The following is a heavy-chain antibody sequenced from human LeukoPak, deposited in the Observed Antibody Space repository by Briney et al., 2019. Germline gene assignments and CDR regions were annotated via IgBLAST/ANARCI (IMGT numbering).Heavy chain of an antibody. CDR1: GYTFTSYG. D-gene: IGHD3-10*01. CDR3: ARDRPLWFGELLPFDY. Sequence: GASVKVSCKASGYTFTSYGISWVRQAPGQGLEWMGWICAYNGNTNYAQKLQGRVTMTTDTSTSTAYMELRSLRSDDTAVYYCARDRPLWFGELLPFDYWGQGTLVTVSS. V-gene: IGHV1-18*04. J-gene: IGHJ4*02. CDR2: ICAYNGNT.